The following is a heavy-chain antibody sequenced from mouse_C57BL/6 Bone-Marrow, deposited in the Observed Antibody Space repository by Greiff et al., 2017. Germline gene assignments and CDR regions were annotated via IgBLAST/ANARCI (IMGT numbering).Heavy chain of an antibody. J-gene: IGHJ4*01. V-gene: IGHV10-1*01. D-gene: IGHD2-1*01. CDR2: IRSKSNNYAT. CDR3: VRRDGKHAMDY. Sequence: EVQLQESGGGLVQPKGSLKLSCAASGFSFNTYAMNWVRQAPGKGLEWVARIRSKSNNYATYYADSVKDRFTISRDDSESMLYLQMNNLKTEDTAMYYCVRRDGKHAMDYWGQGTSVTVSS. CDR1: GFSFNTYA.